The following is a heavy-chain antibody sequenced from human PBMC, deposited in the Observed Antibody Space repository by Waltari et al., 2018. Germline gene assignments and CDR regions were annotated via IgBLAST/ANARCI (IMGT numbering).Heavy chain of an antibody. V-gene: IGHV3-33*01. CDR2: IWYDVSNK. CDR3: ASGLGYLDS. D-gene: IGHD3-16*01. CDR1: GVTFSSYG. J-gene: IGHJ4*02. Sequence: QVQLVESGGGVVQPGRSLRRSCAASGVTFSSYGMHWVRQAPGKGLEWVAVIWYDVSNKSSADSVKGRFTISSDNSKNTLYLQMNSLRAEDTAVYYCASGLGYLDSWGQGTLVTVSS.